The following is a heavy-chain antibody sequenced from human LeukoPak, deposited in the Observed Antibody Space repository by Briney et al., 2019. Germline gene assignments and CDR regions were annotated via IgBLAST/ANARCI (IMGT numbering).Heavy chain of an antibody. CDR3: AKDRNIVVIIAATPFDY. CDR1: GFTFSSYG. D-gene: IGHD2-2*01. CDR2: IRYDGNDK. J-gene: IGHJ4*02. Sequence: GGSLRLSCAASGFTFSSYGMHWVRQAPGKGLEWVAFIRYDGNDKYYADSMRGRFTISRDNSKNTLYLQMNSLRPEDTALYYCAKDRNIVVIIAATPFDYWGQGTLVTVSS. V-gene: IGHV3-30*02.